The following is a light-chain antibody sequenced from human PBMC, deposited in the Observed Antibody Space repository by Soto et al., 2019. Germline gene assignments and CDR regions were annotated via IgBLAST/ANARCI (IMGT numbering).Light chain of an antibody. CDR3: QQYGSTPVT. V-gene: IGKV1-5*03. Sequence: DIQMTQSPSTLSASVGDRVTITCRASQSISSWLAWYQQKPGKAPKLLIYKASSLESGVPSRFSGSGSGTDLTLTINRLEPEDFAVYFCQQYGSTPVTFGQGTKVDIK. J-gene: IGKJ1*01. CDR2: KAS. CDR1: QSISSW.